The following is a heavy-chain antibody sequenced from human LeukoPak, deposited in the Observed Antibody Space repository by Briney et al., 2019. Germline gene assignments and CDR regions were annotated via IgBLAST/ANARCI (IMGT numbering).Heavy chain of an antibody. CDR2: IYYSGST. J-gene: IGHJ6*02. CDR1: GDSISSYY. CDR3: ATFSSSWAYYYYGMDV. Sequence: PSETLSLTCTVSGDSISSYYWSWIRQPPGKGLEWIGHIYYSGSTNYNPSLKSRVTISVDTSKNQFSLKLSSVTAADTAAYYCATFSSSWAYYYYGMDVWGQGTTVTVSS. V-gene: IGHV4-59*01. D-gene: IGHD6-13*01.